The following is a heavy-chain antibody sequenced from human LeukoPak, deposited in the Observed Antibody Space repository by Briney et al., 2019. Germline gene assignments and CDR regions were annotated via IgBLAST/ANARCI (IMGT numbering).Heavy chain of an antibody. D-gene: IGHD2-2*01. CDR3: ARTYCSSTGCQGWGIQLWPPTFDY. CDR2: MNPNSGNT. Sequence: ASVKVSCKASGYTFTSYDINWVRQATGQGLEWMGWMNPNSGNTGYAQKFQGRVTMTRNTSISTAYMELSSLRSEDTAVYYCARTYCSSTGCQGWGIQLWPPTFDYWGQGTLVTVSS. J-gene: IGHJ4*02. V-gene: IGHV1-8*01. CDR1: GYTFTSYD.